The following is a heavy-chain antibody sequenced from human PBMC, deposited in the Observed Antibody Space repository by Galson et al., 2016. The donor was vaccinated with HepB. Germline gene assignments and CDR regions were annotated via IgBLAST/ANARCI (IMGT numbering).Heavy chain of an antibody. J-gene: IGHJ4*02. V-gene: IGHV4-59*01. D-gene: IGHD2-21*01. Sequence: SETLSLTCTVSGGSISSYYWSWIRQSPGKGLEWIGYVFDSGRTEYNPSLKSRVTISVDTSKHQFSLNLGSVTAADTAVYYCARGARPLTSVMNRRGHLDCWAQGTLGTVSS. CDR3: ARGARPLTSVMNRRGHLDC. CDR1: GGSISSYY. CDR2: VFDSGRT.